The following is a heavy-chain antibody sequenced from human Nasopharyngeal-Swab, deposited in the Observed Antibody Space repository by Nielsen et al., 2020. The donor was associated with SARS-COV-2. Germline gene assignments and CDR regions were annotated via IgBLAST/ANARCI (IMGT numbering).Heavy chain of an antibody. V-gene: IGHV3-64*01. CDR2: ISSNGGST. J-gene: IGHJ4*02. D-gene: IGHD6-19*01. CDR3: ARAGYSSGWDY. Sequence: VHQAPGKGLEYVSAISSNGGSTYYANSVKGRFTISRDNSKNTLYLQMGSLRAEDMAVYYCARAGYSSGWDYWGQGTLVTVSS.